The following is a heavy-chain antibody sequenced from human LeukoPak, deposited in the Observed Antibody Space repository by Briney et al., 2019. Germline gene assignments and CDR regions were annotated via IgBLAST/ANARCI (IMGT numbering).Heavy chain of an antibody. CDR1: GASISTYY. Sequence: SETLSLTCTVSGASISTYYWSWIRQPPGKGLEWIGYIYYSGSTNYNPSLKSRVTISVDTSKNQFSLKLSSVTAADTAVYYCARGGTSWYGGLDYWGQGTLVTVSS. CDR3: ARGGTSWYGGLDY. CDR2: IYYSGST. V-gene: IGHV4-59*01. D-gene: IGHD2-2*01. J-gene: IGHJ4*02.